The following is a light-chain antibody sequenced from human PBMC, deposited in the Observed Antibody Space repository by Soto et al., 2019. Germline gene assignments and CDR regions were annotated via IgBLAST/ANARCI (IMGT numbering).Light chain of an antibody. CDR2: DNG. CDR1: SSNIGSNY. Sequence: QSVLTQPPSVSAAPGQKVSISCSGSSSNIGSNYVSWYQHLPGTAPRLLIYDNGKRPSGIPDRFSGSKSGTSATLGITGLQTGDEADYYCGTWDNSLSGVIFGGGTKLIVL. CDR3: GTWDNSLSGVI. J-gene: IGLJ2*01. V-gene: IGLV1-51*01.